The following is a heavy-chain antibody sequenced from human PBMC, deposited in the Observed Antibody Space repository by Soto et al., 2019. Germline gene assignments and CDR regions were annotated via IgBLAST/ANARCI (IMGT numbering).Heavy chain of an antibody. CDR1: GFAFNNYG. CDR3: AREDSIIIPAVSDF. V-gene: IGHV3-21*01. J-gene: IGHJ4*02. CDR2: ISKSDYT. D-gene: IGHD2-2*01. Sequence: GGSLRLSCTVSGFAFNNYGINWVRQAPGQGLEWVSSISKSDYTYYSDSVKGRFTISRDNAKNSVSLQMNTLRVEDTAVYYCAREDSIIIPAVSDFWGQGTLVAVSS.